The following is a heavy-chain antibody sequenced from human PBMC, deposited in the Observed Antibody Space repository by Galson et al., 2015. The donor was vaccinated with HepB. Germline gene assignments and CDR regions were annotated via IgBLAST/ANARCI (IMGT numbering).Heavy chain of an antibody. J-gene: IGHJ6*01. V-gene: IGHV3-23*01. CDR1: RFALSNYG. D-gene: IGHD3-16*01. CDR3: ARDSWRSYNYYYDYGMDV. CDR2: VSVNGGST. Sequence: SLRLSCAASRFALSNYGMTWVRQAPGKGLEWVSGVSVNGGSTYYADSVKGRFTISRDNSGNTLYLQMNSLRAEDTAVYYCARDSWRSYNYYYDYGMDVWGQGTTVTVSS.